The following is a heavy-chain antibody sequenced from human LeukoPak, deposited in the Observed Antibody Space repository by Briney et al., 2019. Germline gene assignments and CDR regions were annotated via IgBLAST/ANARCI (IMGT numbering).Heavy chain of an antibody. J-gene: IGHJ4*02. V-gene: IGHV4-39*01. CDR2: IYYSANT. Sequence: PSETLSLTCSVSGGSIISSGNYWAWIRQAPGKGLEWIGDIYYSANTYYNPSLKSRVTISVDTSKNQFSLKLTSVTAADTAVYYCARKFRERYFDHWGQGILVTVSS. CDR1: GGSIISSGNY. CDR3: ARKFRERYFDH. D-gene: IGHD5-24*01.